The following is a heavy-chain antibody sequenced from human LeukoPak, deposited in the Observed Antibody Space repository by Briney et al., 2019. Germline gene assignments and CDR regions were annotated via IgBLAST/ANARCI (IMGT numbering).Heavy chain of an antibody. CDR1: GYTFNMYD. V-gene: IGHV1-8*01. D-gene: IGHD1-26*01. Sequence: GASVRVSCKASGYTFNMYDINWVRQTTGQGLEWMGWVSPTSGNTHYAQNFQGRVTMTWNSSTTTAYMELSSLRSEDTAVFYCARVLARGRGALKERLLYNNVYYDMDVWGQGTTVTVSS. J-gene: IGHJ6*02. CDR3: ARVLARGRGALKERLLYNNVYYDMDV. CDR2: VSPTSGNT.